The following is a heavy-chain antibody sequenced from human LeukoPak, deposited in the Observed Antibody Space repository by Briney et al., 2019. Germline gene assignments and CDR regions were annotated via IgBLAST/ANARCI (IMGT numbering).Heavy chain of an antibody. CDR3: ARVGSSWGLLDY. V-gene: IGHV3-7*01. J-gene: IGHJ4*02. D-gene: IGHD6-13*01. CDR2: MHQIGSEK. Sequence: GGSLRLSCGASGFTFSNYWMSWVRQAPGKGLEWVANMHQIGSEKRYLDSVKGRFTISRDNAKNSLYLQMDYLRAEDTAVYFCARVGSSWGLLDYWGQGTLVTVSS. CDR1: GFTFSNYW.